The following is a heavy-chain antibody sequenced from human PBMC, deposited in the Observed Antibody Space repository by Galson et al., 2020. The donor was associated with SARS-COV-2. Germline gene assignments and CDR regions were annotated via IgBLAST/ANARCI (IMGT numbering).Heavy chain of an antibody. Sequence: SVKVSCKASGGTFSRFTINWVRQAPGQGLEWMGGIIPMFGAANYAQKFQGRVTITADKSTNTVYMDLSSLKSEDTAVYYCAARPYYDDVWGSYHYMSFFDYWGQGSLVTVSS. CDR3: AARPYYDDVWGSYHYMSFFDY. J-gene: IGHJ4*02. CDR2: IIPMFGAA. D-gene: IGHD3-16*02. V-gene: IGHV1-69*06. CDR1: GGTFSRFT.